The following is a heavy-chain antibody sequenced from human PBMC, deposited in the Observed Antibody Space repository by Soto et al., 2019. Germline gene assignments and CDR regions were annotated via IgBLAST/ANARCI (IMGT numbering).Heavy chain of an antibody. CDR1: GGTFSSYA. V-gene: IGHV1-69*01. D-gene: IGHD2-15*01. J-gene: IGHJ6*02. CDR3: ARDFSHVVPDYYGMDV. Sequence: QVQLVQSGAEVKKPGSSVKVSCKASGGTFSSYAISWVRQAPGQGLEWMGGIIPIFGTANYAQKFQGRVTITADESTSRAYMELRSLRSEDTAVYYCARDFSHVVPDYYGMDVWGQGTTVTVSS. CDR2: IIPIFGTA.